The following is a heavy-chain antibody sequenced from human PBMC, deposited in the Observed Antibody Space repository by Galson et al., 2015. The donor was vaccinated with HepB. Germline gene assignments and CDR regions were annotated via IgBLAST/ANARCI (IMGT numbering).Heavy chain of an antibody. J-gene: IGHJ4*02. V-gene: IGHV3-23*01. D-gene: IGHD2-21*02. CDR2: ISVSGDIT. Sequence: SLRLSCAVSGFTFSYSAMSWVRQAPGTGLEWVSGISVSGDITHYADSVKGRFTISRDNSKNTLHLQMNSLKAEDTAIYYCAKDRRVTVLGGQGTLVTVSS. CDR1: GFTFSYSA. CDR3: AKDRRVTVL.